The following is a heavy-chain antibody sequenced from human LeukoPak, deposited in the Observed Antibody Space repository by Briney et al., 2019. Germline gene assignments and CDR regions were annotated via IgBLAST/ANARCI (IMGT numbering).Heavy chain of an antibody. Sequence: PSETLSLTCEVSGASVTATNYYWTWIRQRPGKGPEWIGIIYYSGSTYYNPSLKSRLTISVDTSKNQFSLKLSSVTATDTAVYYCARRGYCSSTSCYEYWFDPWGQGTLVTVSS. CDR1: GASVTATNYY. J-gene: IGHJ5*02. CDR3: ARRGYCSSTSCYEYWFDP. CDR2: IYYSGST. V-gene: IGHV4-39*01. D-gene: IGHD2-2*01.